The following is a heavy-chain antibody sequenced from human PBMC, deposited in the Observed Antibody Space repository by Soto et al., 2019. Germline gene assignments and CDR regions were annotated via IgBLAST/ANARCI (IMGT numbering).Heavy chain of an antibody. CDR3: AKGSSWEYYYGMDV. D-gene: IGHD6-13*01. V-gene: IGHV3-30-3*01. CDR1: GLTFSTSA. CDR2: ISHDGSHE. J-gene: IGHJ6*02. Sequence: PGGSLRLSCAASGLTFSTSAMHWVRQAPGKGLEWVALISHDGSHEYYGDSVKGRFSVSRDNSHNILHLQMNSLRAEDTAVYYRAKGSSWEYYYGMDVWGQGTTVTVSS.